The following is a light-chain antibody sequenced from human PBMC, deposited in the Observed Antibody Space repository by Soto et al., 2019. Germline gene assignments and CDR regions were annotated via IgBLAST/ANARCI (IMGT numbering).Light chain of an antibody. CDR2: DVN. V-gene: IGLV2-14*03. Sequence: QSVLTQPASVSGSPGQAITISCTGTSSDVGGYNYVSWYQQHPGKAPKLMIYDVNNRPSGVSNRFSGFKSGNTASLTISGLQAEDEADYYCSSYTTSSTLGVFGTGTKAPS. CDR3: SSYTTSSTLGV. J-gene: IGLJ1*01. CDR1: SSDVGGYNY.